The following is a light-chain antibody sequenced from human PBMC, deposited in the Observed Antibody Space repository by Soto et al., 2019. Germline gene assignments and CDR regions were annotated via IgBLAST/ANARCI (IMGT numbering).Light chain of an antibody. V-gene: IGLV1-40*01. CDR1: TSNLGAGYD. Sequence: QSVLTQPPSVSGAPGQRVTLSCTGNTSNLGAGYDVHWYQQLPGAAPKLVIFGNRNRPSGVPERFSGSKSGTSASLAITGLQAEDEADYCCQAYDYSLTASVFGGGTQLTVL. CDR3: QAYDYSLTASV. CDR2: GNR. J-gene: IGLJ7*01.